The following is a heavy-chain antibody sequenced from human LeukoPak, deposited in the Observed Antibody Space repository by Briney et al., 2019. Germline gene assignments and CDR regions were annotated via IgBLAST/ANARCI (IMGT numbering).Heavy chain of an antibody. CDR3: ARDPDGLRRGYSYGYYYYGMDV. CDR1: GGSISSYY. J-gene: IGHJ6*02. V-gene: IGHV4-59*12. CDR2: IYYSGST. Sequence: PSETLSLTCTVSGGSISSYYWSWIRQPPGKGLEWIGYIYYSGSTNYNPSLKSRVTISVDTSKNQFSLKLSSVTAADTAVYYCARDPDGLRRGYSYGYYYYGMDVWGQGTTVTVSS. D-gene: IGHD5-18*01.